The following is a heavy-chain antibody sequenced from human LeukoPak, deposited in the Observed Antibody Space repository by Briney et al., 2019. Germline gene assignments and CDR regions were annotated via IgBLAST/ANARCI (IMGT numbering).Heavy chain of an antibody. J-gene: IGHJ4*02. Sequence: PGGSLRLSCAASGFTFSSYGMHWVRQAPGKGLEWVAFIRYDGSNKYYADSVKGRFTISRDNAENSLHLQMNGLRAEDTAVYYCAILQPLGSPPNDFWGQGTLVTVSS. CDR3: AILQPLGSPPNDF. D-gene: IGHD6-13*01. V-gene: IGHV3-30*02. CDR1: GFTFSSYG. CDR2: IRYDGSNK.